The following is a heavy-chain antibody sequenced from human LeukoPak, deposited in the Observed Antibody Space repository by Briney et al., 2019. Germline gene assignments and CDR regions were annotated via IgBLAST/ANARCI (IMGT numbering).Heavy chain of an antibody. D-gene: IGHD1-26*01. J-gene: IGHJ6*03. Sequence: KPSETLSLTCTVSGGSISSSSYYWGWIRQPPGKGLEWIGSIYYSGSTYYNPSLKSRATISVDTSKNQFSLKLSSVTAADTAVYYCARVGGSYFHYYYYMDVWGKGTTVTVSS. CDR1: GGSISSSSYY. V-gene: IGHV4-39*07. CDR2: IYYSGST. CDR3: ARVGGSYFHYYYYMDV.